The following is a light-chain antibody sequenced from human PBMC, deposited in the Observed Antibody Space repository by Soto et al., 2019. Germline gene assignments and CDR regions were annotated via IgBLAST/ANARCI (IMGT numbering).Light chain of an antibody. CDR2: EGN. V-gene: IGLV2-23*01. Sequence: QSVLTQPASVSGSPGQSITIPCTGTSSDVGSYNLVSWYQQYPGKAPKLMIYEGNKRPSGVSNRFSGSKSGNTASLTISGLQAEDEADYYCCSYAGSSTFVFGTGTKVTVL. CDR3: CSYAGSSTFV. J-gene: IGLJ1*01. CDR1: SSDVGSYNL.